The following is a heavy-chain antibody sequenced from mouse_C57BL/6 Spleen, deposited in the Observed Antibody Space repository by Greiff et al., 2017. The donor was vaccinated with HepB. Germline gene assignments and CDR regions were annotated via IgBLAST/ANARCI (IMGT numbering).Heavy chain of an antibody. V-gene: IGHV1-69*01. J-gene: IGHJ3*01. CDR3: ARSSPDGNYGAY. Sequence: QVQLQQPGAELVMPGASVKLSCKASGYTFTSYWMHWVKQRPGQGLEWIGEIDPSDSYTNYNQKFKGKSTLTVDKSSSTAYMQLSSLTSEDSAVYYCARSSPDGNYGAYWGQGTLVTVSA. D-gene: IGHD2-1*01. CDR1: GYTFTSYW. CDR2: IDPSDSYT.